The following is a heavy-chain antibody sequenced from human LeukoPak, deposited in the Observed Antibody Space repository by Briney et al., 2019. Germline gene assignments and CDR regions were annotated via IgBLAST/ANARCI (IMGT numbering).Heavy chain of an antibody. D-gene: IGHD5-24*01. V-gene: IGHV3-11*04. J-gene: IGHJ3*02. CDR2: ISSSGSTI. CDR3: ARGGSRWLQGYDAFDI. CDR1: GFSFSDYY. Sequence: GGSLRLSCTASGFSFSDYYMSWIRQAPGKGLEWVSYISSSGSTIYYADSVKGRFTISRDNAKNSLYLQMNSLRDEDTAVYYCARGGSRWLQGYDAFDIWGQGTMVTVSS.